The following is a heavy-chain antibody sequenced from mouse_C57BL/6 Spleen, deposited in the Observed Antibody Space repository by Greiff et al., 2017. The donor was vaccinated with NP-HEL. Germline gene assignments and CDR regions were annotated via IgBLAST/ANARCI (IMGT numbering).Heavy chain of an antibody. CDR3: ARAGNIYAMDY. J-gene: IGHJ4*01. V-gene: IGHV1-22*01. Sequence: VQLQQSGPELVKPGASVKMSCKASGYTFTDYNMHWVKQSHGKSLEWTGYINPNNGGTRYNQKFKGKATLTVNKSSSTAYMELRRLTSEDSAVYYCARAGNIYAMDYWGQGTSVTVSS. CDR2: INPNNGGT. CDR1: GYTFTDYN.